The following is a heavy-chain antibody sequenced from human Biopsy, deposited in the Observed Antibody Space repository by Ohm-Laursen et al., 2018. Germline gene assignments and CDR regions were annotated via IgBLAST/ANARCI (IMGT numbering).Heavy chain of an antibody. CDR2: LWYDGTNK. V-gene: IGHV3-33*01. Sequence: SLRLSCSASGFSFSSYGMHWVRQAPGKGLEWVAVLWYDGTNKCYADSVKGRFTISRDNSKNTLYLQMNSLRAEDQAMYYCARPTNARAGGAPFDIWGQGTMVTVSS. J-gene: IGHJ3*02. CDR1: GFSFSSYG. CDR3: ARPTNARAGGAPFDI. D-gene: IGHD1-1*01.